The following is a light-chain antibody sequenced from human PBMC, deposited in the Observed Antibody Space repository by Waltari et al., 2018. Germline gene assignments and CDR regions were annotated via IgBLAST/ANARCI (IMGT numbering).Light chain of an antibody. CDR3: GTWDSSLSAGV. V-gene: IGLV1-51*01. CDR2: DNT. J-gene: IGLJ3*02. Sequence: QSVLTQPPSVSAAPGQKVTISCSGSSSNIGNNYVSWYQQLPGTAPKLLIYDNTKRPSGIPDRFSGSKSGTSATLGITGLQTGDEADYDCGTWDSSLSAGVFGGGTKLTVL. CDR1: SSNIGNNY.